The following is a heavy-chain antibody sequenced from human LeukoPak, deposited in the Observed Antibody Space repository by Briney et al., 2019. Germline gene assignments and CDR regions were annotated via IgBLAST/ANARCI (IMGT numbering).Heavy chain of an antibody. V-gene: IGHV3-30*03. CDR2: ISYDGSNK. J-gene: IGHJ4*02. Sequence: GRSLRLSCAASGFTFSSYGMHWVRQAPGKGLEWVAVISYDGSNKYYADSVKGRFTISRDNSKNTLYLQMNSLRAEDTAVYYCAYGGTMDQFDYWGQGTLVTVSS. D-gene: IGHD4-23*01. CDR1: GFTFSSYG. CDR3: AYGGTMDQFDY.